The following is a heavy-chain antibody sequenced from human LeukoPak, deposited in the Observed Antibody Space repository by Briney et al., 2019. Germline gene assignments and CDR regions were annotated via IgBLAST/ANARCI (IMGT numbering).Heavy chain of an antibody. J-gene: IGHJ6*03. CDR1: GFTFSSYG. Sequence: PGGSLRLSCAASGFTFSSYGIHWVCQAPGKGLEWVAFIQFDGSNKYYADSVKGRFTISRDNSENTLYLQMNSLRGEDTAVYYCAKDRTECSSITCYGHLHHYMDVWGKGTTVTISS. CDR3: AKDRTECSSITCYGHLHHYMDV. D-gene: IGHD2-2*01. V-gene: IGHV3-30*02. CDR2: IQFDGSNK.